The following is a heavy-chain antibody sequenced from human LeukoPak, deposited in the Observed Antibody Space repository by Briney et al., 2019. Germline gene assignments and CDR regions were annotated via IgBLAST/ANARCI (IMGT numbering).Heavy chain of an antibody. V-gene: IGHV4-31*03. D-gene: IGHD2-21*02. J-gene: IGHJ4*02. CDR3: ARVGYCGGDCYYFDY. CDR1: GGSISSSSYY. CDR2: IYYSGST. Sequence: SETLSLTCTVSGGSISSSSYYWGWIRQPPGKGLEWIGYIYYSGSTYYNPSLKSRVTISVDTSKNQFSLKLSSVTAADTAVYYCARVGYCGGDCYYFDYWGQGTLVTVSS.